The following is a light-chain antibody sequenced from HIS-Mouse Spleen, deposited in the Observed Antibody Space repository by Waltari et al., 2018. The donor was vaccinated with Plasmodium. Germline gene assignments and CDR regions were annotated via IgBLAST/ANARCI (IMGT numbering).Light chain of an antibody. CDR1: QSVSSN. V-gene: IGKV3-15*01. CDR2: GAS. Sequence: DIVMTQSPATLSVSPGERATLSCRASQSVSSNLACYQQKPGQAPRLLIYGASTRATGIPARFSGSGSGTEFTLTISSLQSEDFAVYYCQQYNNWSFTVGPGTKVDIK. CDR3: QQYNNWSFT. J-gene: IGKJ3*01.